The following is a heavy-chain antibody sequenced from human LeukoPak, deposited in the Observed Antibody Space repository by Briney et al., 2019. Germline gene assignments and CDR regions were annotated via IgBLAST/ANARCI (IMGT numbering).Heavy chain of an antibody. D-gene: IGHD6-19*01. CDR3: TRDGSGSSGWYLDV. CDR1: GGSISRYY. J-gene: IGHJ6*04. CDR2: IYYSGNT. Sequence: PSETLSLTCTVSGGSISRYYWSWIRQPPGEGLEWIGYIYYSGNTNYNPSLKSRVTISVDTSTNQFSLKLSSVTAADTAVYYCTRDGSGSSGWYLDVWGKGTTVTVSS. V-gene: IGHV4-59*01.